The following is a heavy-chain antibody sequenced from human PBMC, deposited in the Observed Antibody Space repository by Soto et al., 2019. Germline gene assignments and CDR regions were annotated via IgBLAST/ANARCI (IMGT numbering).Heavy chain of an antibody. V-gene: IGHV1-2*04. CDR2: INLNSGGT. D-gene: IGHD3-22*01. Sequence: ASVRVSCKASGYTFTGYYMHWVRQAPGQGLEWKGWINLNSGGTNYAQKFQGWVTMTRDTSIGTAYMELSMLRSDDTAVYYCARSTYLTDDDDSSGYYPFDYWGQGTLVTVAS. CDR3: ARSTYLTDDDDSSGYYPFDY. J-gene: IGHJ4*02. CDR1: GYTFTGYY.